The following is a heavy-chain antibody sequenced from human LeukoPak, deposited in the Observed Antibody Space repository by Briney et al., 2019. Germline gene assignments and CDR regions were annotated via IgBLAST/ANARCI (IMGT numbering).Heavy chain of an antibody. CDR3: AKSGQYCSGGSCQNWFDP. J-gene: IGHJ5*02. V-gene: IGHV3-9*01. Sequence: GGSLRLSCAASGITFGTYAVHWVRQAPGKGLESVSGISGGGGNTHYAEAVKGRFTISRDKAKNCLYLQMNSLRVEDTALYYCAKSGQYCSGGSCQNWFDPWGQGALVTVSS. CDR1: GITFGTYA. CDR2: ISGGGGNT. D-gene: IGHD2-15*01.